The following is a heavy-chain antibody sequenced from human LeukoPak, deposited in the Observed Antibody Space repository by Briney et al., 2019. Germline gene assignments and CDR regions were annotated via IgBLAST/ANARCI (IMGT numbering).Heavy chain of an antibody. J-gene: IGHJ4*02. CDR2: VNNNGGST. D-gene: IGHD2-2*03. CDR3: ARDGYCSSTGCSAYFFDS. CDR1: GFTFSSFA. Sequence: TGGSLRLSCSASGFTFSSFAMHWVRQAPGKGLEYVSAVNNNGGSTFYSDSVKGRFTISRDNSKNTLYLQMSSLRAEDTAVYYCARDGYCSSTGCSAYFFDSWGQGTLVTVSS. V-gene: IGHV3-64D*06.